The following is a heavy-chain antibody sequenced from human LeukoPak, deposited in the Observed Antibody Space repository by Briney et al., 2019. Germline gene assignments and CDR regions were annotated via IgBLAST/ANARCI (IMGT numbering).Heavy chain of an antibody. J-gene: IGHJ6*03. CDR2: IYYSGTT. V-gene: IGHV4-39*01. CDR1: GDSISGSYYY. CDR3: ARRPPFYYYMDV. Sequence: SETLSLTCTVSGDSISGSYYYWGWIRQPPGKGLEWIGSIYYSGTTYYSPSLKSRVTISVDTSKNQFSLKLSSVTAADTAVYYCARRPPFYYYMDVWGKGTTVTVSS.